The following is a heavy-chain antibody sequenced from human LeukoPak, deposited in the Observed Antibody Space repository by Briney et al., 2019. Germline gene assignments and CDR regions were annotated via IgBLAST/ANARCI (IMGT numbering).Heavy chain of an antibody. Sequence: GGSLSLSCAASGFTFNTYAMSWVRQAPGKGLEWVSVISGSGGSTYYADSAKGRFTISRDNSKNTLYLQMNSLRAEDTAVYYCAKLGCTGTTCYANYWGQGAPVTVSS. CDR1: GFTFNTYA. CDR3: AKLGCTGTTCYANY. V-gene: IGHV3-23*01. CDR2: ISGSGGST. D-gene: IGHD2-2*01. J-gene: IGHJ4*02.